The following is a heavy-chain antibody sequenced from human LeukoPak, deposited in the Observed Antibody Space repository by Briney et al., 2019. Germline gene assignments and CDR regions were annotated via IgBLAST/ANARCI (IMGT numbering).Heavy chain of an antibody. V-gene: IGHV1-2*06. CDR1: GYTFTGYY. CDR3: ARDLKAMVLPNY. Sequence: ASVKVSYKASGYTFTGYYMHWVRQAPGQGLEWMGRINPNSGGTNYAQKFQGRVTMTRDTSISTAYMELSRLRSDDTAVYYCARDLKAMVLPNYWGQGTLVTVSS. J-gene: IGHJ4*02. CDR2: INPNSGGT. D-gene: IGHD5-18*01.